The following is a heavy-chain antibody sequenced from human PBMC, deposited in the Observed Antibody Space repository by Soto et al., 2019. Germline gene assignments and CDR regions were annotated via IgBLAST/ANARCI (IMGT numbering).Heavy chain of an antibody. V-gene: IGHV4-59*08. J-gene: IGHJ6*02. CDR1: VGSISNYY. CDR2: IYYSGST. CDR3: ARSYDSSGYFYYGMDV. Sequence: PSETLSITFTVSVGSISNYYWSWIRKTPGKGLEWIGYIYYSGSTNYNPSLKSRVTISVDTSKNQFSLKLNSVTAADTAVYYCARSYDSSGYFYYGMDVWGQGTTVTVSS. D-gene: IGHD3-22*01.